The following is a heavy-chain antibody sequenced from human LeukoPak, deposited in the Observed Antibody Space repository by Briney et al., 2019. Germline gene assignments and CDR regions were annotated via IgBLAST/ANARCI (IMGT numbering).Heavy chain of an antibody. D-gene: IGHD3-10*01. CDR2: ISDDGSRQ. Sequence: PGRSLRLSCAATGFTFSNYAIHWGRQAPGKGLEWVAFISDDGSRQRYADSVKGRFTISRDNSKNTLNLQMNSLRAEDTAVYYCVKDRTGTYTLDYWGQGTLFTVSS. J-gene: IGHJ4*02. CDR3: VKDRTGTYTLDY. V-gene: IGHV3-30-3*01. CDR1: GFTFSNYA.